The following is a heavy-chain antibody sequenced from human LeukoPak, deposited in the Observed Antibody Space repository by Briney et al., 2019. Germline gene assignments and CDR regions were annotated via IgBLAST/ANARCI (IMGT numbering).Heavy chain of an antibody. CDR1: GGSISSYY. CDR3: ARAGYSYGTGYYFDY. V-gene: IGHV4-59*01. CDR2: IYYTGAT. D-gene: IGHD5-18*01. Sequence: PSETLSLTCTVSGGSISSYYWSWIRLPPGKGLEWIGYIYYTGATYYNPSLKSRVTISLDTSKNQFSLKLSSVAAADAAVYYCARAGYSYGTGYYFDYWGQGALVTVSS. J-gene: IGHJ4*02.